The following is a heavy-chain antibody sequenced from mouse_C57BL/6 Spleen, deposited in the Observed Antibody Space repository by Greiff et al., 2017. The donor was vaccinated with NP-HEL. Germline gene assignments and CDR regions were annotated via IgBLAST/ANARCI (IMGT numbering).Heavy chain of an antibody. CDR2: INPNYGTT. D-gene: IGHD1-1*01. V-gene: IGHV1-39*01. CDR3: ARRVDGSTYGPLYAMDY. J-gene: IGHJ4*01. Sequence: VQLKQSGPELVKPGASVKISCKASGYSFTDYNMNWVKQSNGKSLEWIGVINPNYGTTSYNQKFKGKATLTVDQSSSTAYMQLNSLTSEDSAVYYCARRVDGSTYGPLYAMDYWGHGTSVTVSS. CDR1: GYSFTDYN.